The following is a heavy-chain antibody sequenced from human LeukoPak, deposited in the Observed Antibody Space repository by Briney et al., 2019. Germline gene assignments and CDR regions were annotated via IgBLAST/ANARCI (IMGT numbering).Heavy chain of an antibody. CDR1: GFTLSNYW. CDR2: INTDGSST. V-gene: IGHV3-74*01. CDR3: AREGLVATILNY. D-gene: IGHD5-12*01. Sequence: GGSLRLSCAASGFTLSNYWMHWVRQAPGKGLVWVSRINTDGSSTRYADSVKGRFTISRDNSKNSLYLQMNSLRAEDTAVYYCAREGLVATILNYWGQGTLVTVSS. J-gene: IGHJ4*02.